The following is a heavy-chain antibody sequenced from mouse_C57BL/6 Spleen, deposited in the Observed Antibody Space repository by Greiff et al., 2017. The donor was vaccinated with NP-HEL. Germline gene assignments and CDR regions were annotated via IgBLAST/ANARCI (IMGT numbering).Heavy chain of an antibody. CDR2: IYPRSGNT. CDR1: GYTFTSYG. J-gene: IGHJ3*01. D-gene: IGHD2-2*01. Sequence: QVQLKESGAELARPGASVKLSCKASGYTFTSYGISWVKQRTGQGLEWIGEIYPRSGNTYYNEKFKGKATLTADKSSSTAYMELRILTSEDSAVYFCARSSVTTVFAYWGQGTLVTVSA. V-gene: IGHV1-81*01. CDR3: ARSSVTTVFAY.